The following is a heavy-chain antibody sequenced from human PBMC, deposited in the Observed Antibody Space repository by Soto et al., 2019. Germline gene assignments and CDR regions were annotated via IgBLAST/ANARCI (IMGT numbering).Heavy chain of an antibody. CDR2: IIPIFGTA. CDR1: GGTFSSYA. CDR3: ARGQTGGGWGYYFDY. J-gene: IGHJ4*02. D-gene: IGHD3-16*01. V-gene: IGHV1-69*12. Sequence: QVQLVQSGAEVKKPGSSVKVSCKASGGTFSSYAIDWVRQAPGQGLEWMGGIIPIFGTADYAQKFQGRVTISADESTSTAYMELSSMRSEDTAVYYCARGQTGGGWGYYFDYWGQGTLVTVSS.